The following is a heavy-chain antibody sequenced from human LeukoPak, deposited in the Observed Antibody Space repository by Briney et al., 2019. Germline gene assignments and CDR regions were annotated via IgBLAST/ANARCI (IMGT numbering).Heavy chain of an antibody. V-gene: IGHV4-61*02. CDR3: ARTSGYSYGYGGFDY. D-gene: IGHD5-18*01. Sequence: SETLSLTCTVSGVSISSGSYYWSWIRQPAGKGLEWIGRICTSGSTNYTPSLKSRVTISVDTSKTHFSLKLISVTAAATAVYYCARTSGYSYGYGGFDYWGQGTLVTVSS. CDR2: ICTSGST. CDR1: GVSISSGSYY. J-gene: IGHJ4*02.